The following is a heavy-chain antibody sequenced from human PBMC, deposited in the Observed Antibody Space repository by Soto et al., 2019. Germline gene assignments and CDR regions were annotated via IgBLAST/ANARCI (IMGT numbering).Heavy chain of an antibody. Sequence: PGGSLRLSCAASGFTFSSYGMHWVRQAPGKGLEWVAVISYDGSNKYYADSVKGRFTISRDNSKNTLYLQMNSLRAEDTAVYYCAKARLPHIVGYTGNWFDPWGQGTLVTVSS. CDR2: ISYDGSNK. J-gene: IGHJ5*02. CDR1: GFTFSSYG. V-gene: IGHV3-30*18. CDR3: AKARLPHIVGYTGNWFDP. D-gene: IGHD1-26*01.